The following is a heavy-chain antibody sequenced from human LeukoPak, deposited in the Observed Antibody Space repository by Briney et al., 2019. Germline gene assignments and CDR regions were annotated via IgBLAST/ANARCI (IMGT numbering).Heavy chain of an antibody. CDR2: ISGSGGST. V-gene: IGHV3-23*01. J-gene: IGHJ4*02. CDR3: ARGGSGNWNAPFDY. D-gene: IGHD1-1*01. Sequence: GGSLRLSCAASGFTLSTYAMSWVRQAPGKGLEWVSAISGSGGSTYYADSVKGRFTISRDNSKNTLYLQMNSLRTEDTAVYYCARGGSGNWNAPFDYWGQGTLVTVSS. CDR1: GFTLSTYA.